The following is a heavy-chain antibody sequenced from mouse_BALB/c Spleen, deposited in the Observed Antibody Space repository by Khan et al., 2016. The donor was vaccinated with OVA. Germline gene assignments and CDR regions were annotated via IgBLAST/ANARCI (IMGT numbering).Heavy chain of an antibody. V-gene: IGHV5-9-1*01. CDR1: GFTFSSFV. Sequence: RVVSGGVLLEPGGSLKLSCAASGFTFSSFVMSWVRQTPEKRLEWVATISSAATYTYYPDSVKGRFTISRDNAKNTLYLQMNSLRSDDTAIYYCANGNYGWFAYWGQGTLVTVST. CDR2: ISSAATYT. J-gene: IGHJ3*01. CDR3: ANGNYGWFAY. D-gene: IGHD2-1*01.